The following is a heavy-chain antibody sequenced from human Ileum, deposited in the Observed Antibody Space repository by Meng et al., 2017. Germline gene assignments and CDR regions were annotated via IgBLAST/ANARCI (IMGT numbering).Heavy chain of an antibody. CDR2: ISGSGGGT. CDR3: AKPYYFDSSGYPPDY. Sequence: EVQLLESGGGLVQPGGSLRLSCAASGFTFSSYAMSGVRQAPGKGLEWVSGISGSGGGTYYADSVKGRFIISRDNSKNTLYLQVNSLRAEDTAVYYCAKPYYFDSSGYPPDYWGQGTLVTVSS. V-gene: IGHV3-23*01. CDR1: GFTFSSYA. J-gene: IGHJ4*02. D-gene: IGHD3-22*01.